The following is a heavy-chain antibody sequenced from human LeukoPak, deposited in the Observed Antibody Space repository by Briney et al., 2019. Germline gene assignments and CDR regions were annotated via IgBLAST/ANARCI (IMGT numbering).Heavy chain of an antibody. CDR1: GYSISSGYY. J-gene: IGHJ5*02. Sequence: SETLSLTCTVSGYSISSGYYWGWIRQPPGKGLEWIGSIYYSGSTYYNPSLKSRVTISVDTSKNQFSLKLSSVTAADTAVYYCARTYDILTGDNWFDPWGQGTLVTVSS. D-gene: IGHD3-9*01. V-gene: IGHV4-38-2*02. CDR3: ARTYDILTGDNWFDP. CDR2: IYYSGST.